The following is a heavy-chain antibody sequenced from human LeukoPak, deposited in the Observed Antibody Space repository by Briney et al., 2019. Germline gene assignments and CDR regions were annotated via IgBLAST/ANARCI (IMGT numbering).Heavy chain of an antibody. J-gene: IGHJ4*02. CDR1: GGSISSGDYY. V-gene: IGHV4-30-4*01. CDR2: IYYSGST. D-gene: IGHD4-17*01. CDR3: AAYGDYTARFDY. Sequence: SQTLSLTCTVSGGSISSGDYYWSSIRQPPGKGLEWIGYIYYSGSTYYNPSLKSRLTISVDTSKNQFSLKLSSVTAADTAVYYCAAYGDYTARFDYWGQGTLVTVSS.